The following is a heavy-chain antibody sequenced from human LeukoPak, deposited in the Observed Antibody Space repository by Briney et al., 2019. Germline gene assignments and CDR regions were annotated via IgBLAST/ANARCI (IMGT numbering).Heavy chain of an antibody. Sequence: GGSLRLPCAASGFTFDDYAMHWVRQGPGKGLEWVALISWDGSRTYFADSVRGRFNISRDSSKHSLHLQMNSLRLEDTALYYCAKANIASGGTGWYFDLWGRGTLVTVSS. V-gene: IGHV3-43D*04. CDR2: ISWDGSRT. D-gene: IGHD1-1*01. CDR1: GFTFDDYA. J-gene: IGHJ2*01. CDR3: AKANIASGGTGWYFDL.